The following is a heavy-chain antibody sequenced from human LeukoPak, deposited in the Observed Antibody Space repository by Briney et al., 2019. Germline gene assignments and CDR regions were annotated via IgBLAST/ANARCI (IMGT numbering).Heavy chain of an antibody. D-gene: IGHD2-21*02. CDR3: ARAPEYCGGDCYSDY. V-gene: IGHV3-21*01. CDR1: GFTFSSYS. J-gene: IGHJ4*02. CDR2: ISSSSSYI. Sequence: GGSLRLSCAASGFTFSSYSMNWVRQAPGKGLEWVSSISSSSSYIYYADSVKGRFTISRDNAKNSLYLQMNSLRAEDTAEYYCARAPEYCGGDCYSDYWGQGTLVTVSS.